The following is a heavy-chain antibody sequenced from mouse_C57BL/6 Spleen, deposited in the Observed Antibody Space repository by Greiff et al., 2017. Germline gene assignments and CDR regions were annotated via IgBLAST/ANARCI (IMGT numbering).Heavy chain of an antibody. J-gene: IGHJ2*01. CDR1: GYTFTNYW. CDR2: IYPGGGYT. Sequence: QVQLQQSGAELVRPGTSVKMSCKASGYTFTNYWIGWAKQRPGHGLEWIGDIYPGGGYTNYNEKFKGKATLTADKYSSTSYMQFSSLTSEDSAIYYCARNYYGSSCFDYWGQGTTLTVSS. D-gene: IGHD1-1*01. CDR3: ARNYYGSSCFDY. V-gene: IGHV1-63*01.